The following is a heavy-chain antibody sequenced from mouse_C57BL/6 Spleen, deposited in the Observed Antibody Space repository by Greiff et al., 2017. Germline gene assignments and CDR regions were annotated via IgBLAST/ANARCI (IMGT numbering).Heavy chain of an antibody. D-gene: IGHD1-1*01. Sequence: VQLQESGVELVKPGASVKISCKASGYTFTSYWMHWVKQRPGRGLEWIGRIDPNSGGTKYNEKFKSKATLTVDKPSSTAYMQLSSLTSEDSAVYYCASETYGPAWFAYWGQGTLVTVSA. V-gene: IGHV1-72*01. CDR2: IDPNSGGT. CDR3: ASETYGPAWFAY. CDR1: GYTFTSYW. J-gene: IGHJ3*01.